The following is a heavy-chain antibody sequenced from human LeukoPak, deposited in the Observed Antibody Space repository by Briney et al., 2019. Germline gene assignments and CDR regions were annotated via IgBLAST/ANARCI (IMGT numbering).Heavy chain of an antibody. D-gene: IGHD6-6*01. J-gene: IGHJ6*02. CDR3: ANDEYSALPGHFYGMDV. Sequence: PSETLSLTCTVSGGSISSYYWSWIRQPPGKGLEWIGYIYYSGSTNYNPSLKSRVTISVDTSKNQFSLKLSSVTAADTAVYYCANDEYSALPGHFYGMDVWGQGTTVTVS. CDR2: IYYSGST. CDR1: GGSISSYY. V-gene: IGHV4-59*08.